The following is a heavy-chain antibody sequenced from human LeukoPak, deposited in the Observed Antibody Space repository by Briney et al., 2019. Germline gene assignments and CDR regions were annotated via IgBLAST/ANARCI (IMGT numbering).Heavy chain of an antibody. D-gene: IGHD6-13*01. Sequence: SETLSLTCAVSGGSFSNYYWSWIRQPAGKGLEWIGRIYISGNTDYTPSLRSRVTMSVDTSRNQISLRLTSVSATDTAIYYCARLVTGPVAGGAGGWHFDLWGPGTLVTVSS. CDR2: IYISGNT. V-gene: IGHV4-4*07. CDR1: GGSFSNYY. J-gene: IGHJ2*01. CDR3: ARLVTGPVAGGAGGWHFDL.